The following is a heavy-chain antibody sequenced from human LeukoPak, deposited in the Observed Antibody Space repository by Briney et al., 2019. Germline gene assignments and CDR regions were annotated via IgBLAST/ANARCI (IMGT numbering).Heavy chain of an antibody. J-gene: IGHJ4*02. CDR1: GFTFSSYG. D-gene: IGHD1-14*01. CDR3: ARDPDQGYFDY. CDR2: IWYDGSNK. V-gene: IGHV3-33*01. Sequence: GGSLRLSCAASGFTFSSYGMHWVRQAPGKGLEWVAVIWYDGSNKYYADSVKGRFTISRDNSKNTLYLQMNSLRAEDTAVYYCARDPDQGYFDYWGQGTLVTVSS.